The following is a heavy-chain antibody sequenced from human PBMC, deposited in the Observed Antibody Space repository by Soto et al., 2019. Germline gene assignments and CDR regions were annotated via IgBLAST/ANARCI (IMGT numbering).Heavy chain of an antibody. V-gene: IGHV3-33*05. CDR2: TSYDGSNN. Sequence: QVQLVESGGGVVQPGTSLRLSCVGSGFTFRSYVIHWVRQAPGKGLEWVALTSYDGSNNFYGYSVKGRFTISSDNSRNTVELQMDSLRLEDTALYYCARWGTTGGLDVWGQGTLVSVSS. J-gene: IGHJ4*02. CDR3: ARWGTTGGLDV. CDR1: GFTFRSYV. D-gene: IGHD3-16*01.